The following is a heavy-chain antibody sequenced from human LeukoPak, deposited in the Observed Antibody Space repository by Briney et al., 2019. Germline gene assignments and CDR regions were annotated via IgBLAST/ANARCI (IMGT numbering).Heavy chain of an antibody. D-gene: IGHD2-15*01. J-gene: IGHJ4*02. V-gene: IGHV3-30*02. CDR2: IRYDGTKT. CDR3: AKQSLADCIRCPFDS. Sequence: PGGSLRLSCIGSTFTFSDYGMHWVRQAPGKGLEWVAFIRYDGTKTYYADSAKGRFTISRDNSKNTLYLQMNSLRAEDTAVYYCAKQSLADCIRCPFDSWGQGTLATVSS. CDR1: TFTFSDYG.